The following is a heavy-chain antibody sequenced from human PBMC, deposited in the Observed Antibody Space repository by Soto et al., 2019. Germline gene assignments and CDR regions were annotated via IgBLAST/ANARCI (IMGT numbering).Heavy chain of an antibody. CDR1: GFTFSTYS. CDR2: ISSSSSTI. D-gene: IGHD2-2*02. CDR3: ARDGTNQRRHYCSSTDCYTGTFDY. V-gene: IGHV3-48*02. Sequence: GSLRLSCAASGFTFSTYSMNWVRQAPGKGLGWVSYISSSSSTIYYADSVKGRFTISRDNAKNSLYLQMNSLRDEDTAVYYCARDGTNQRRHYCSSTDCYTGTFDYWGQGTLVTVSS. J-gene: IGHJ4*02.